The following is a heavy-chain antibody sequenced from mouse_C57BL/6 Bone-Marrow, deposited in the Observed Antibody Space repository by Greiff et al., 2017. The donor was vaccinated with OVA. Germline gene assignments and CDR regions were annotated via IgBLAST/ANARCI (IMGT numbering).Heavy chain of an antibody. CDR3: ARGKLRRTLFAY. J-gene: IGHJ3*01. CDR2: INPSSGYT. CDR1: GYTFTSYW. Sequence: VQLQQSGAELAKPGASVKLSCKASGYTFTSYWMHWVKQRPGQGLEWIGYINPSSGYTKYNQKFQDKATLIAEKSSSTAYMQLSSLTYEDSAVYYCARGKLRRTLFAYWGQGTLVTVAA. V-gene: IGHV1-7*01. D-gene: IGHD2-4*01.